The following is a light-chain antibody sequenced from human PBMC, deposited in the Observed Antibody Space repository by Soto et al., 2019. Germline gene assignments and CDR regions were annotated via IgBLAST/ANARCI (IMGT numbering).Light chain of an antibody. Sequence: QSALTQPASVSGSPGQSITISCTGTSSDVGGYNYVSWYQQHPDKAPKLMIFEVSNRPSGVSNRFSGSKSGNTASLTISGLQPEDEADYYCSSYTASSTLVFGGGTQLTVL. CDR2: EVS. CDR3: SSYTASSTLV. V-gene: IGLV2-14*01. CDR1: SSDVGGYNY. J-gene: IGLJ3*02.